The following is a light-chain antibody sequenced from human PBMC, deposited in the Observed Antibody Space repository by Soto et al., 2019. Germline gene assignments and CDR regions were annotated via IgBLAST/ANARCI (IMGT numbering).Light chain of an antibody. CDR2: AAS. CDR1: QGITNY. CDR3: QKYNSAPWT. V-gene: IGKV1-27*01. J-gene: IGKJ1*01. Sequence: DIQMTQSPSSLSGSVGDRVTITCRASQGITNYLAWYQQKPGKVPKLLVYAASTLQSGVPSRFSGSGSGADFTLTISSLQPEDVATYYCQKYNSAPWTFGQGTKVEIK.